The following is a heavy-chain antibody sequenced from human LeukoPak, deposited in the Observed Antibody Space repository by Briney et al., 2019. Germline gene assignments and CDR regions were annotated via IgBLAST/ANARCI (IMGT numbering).Heavy chain of an antibody. CDR2: IGGSGVST. CDR3: AKHIAVAGVFDY. J-gene: IGHJ4*02. D-gene: IGHD6-19*01. CDR1: GFTFSSYG. Sequence: GETLRLSCAASGFTFSSYGMSWVRQAPGKGLEWVSTIGGSGVSTYYADSVKGRFTISRDNFKNTLYLQMNSLRAEDTAVYYCAKHIAVAGVFDYWGQGTLVTVSS. V-gene: IGHV3-23*01.